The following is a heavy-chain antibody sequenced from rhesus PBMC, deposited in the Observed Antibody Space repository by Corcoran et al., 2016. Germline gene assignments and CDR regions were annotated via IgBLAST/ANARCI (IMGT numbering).Heavy chain of an antibody. CDR2: IYGSGIST. CDR1: GGSISSSY. D-gene: IGHD2-39*01. CDR3: ARVSVRLAFDF. Sequence: QLQLQESGPGLVKPSETLSVTCAVSGGSISSSYWSWIRQAPGKGLEWIGYIYGSGISTNYNPSLKSLVALSVDTSKNQLSLKLSSVTTADTAVYYCARVSVRLAFDFWGQGLRVTVSS. V-gene: IGHV4-169*01. J-gene: IGHJ3*01.